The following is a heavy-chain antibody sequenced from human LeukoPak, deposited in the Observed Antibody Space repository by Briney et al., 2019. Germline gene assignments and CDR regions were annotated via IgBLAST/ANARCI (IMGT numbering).Heavy chain of an antibody. CDR2: INPDGRDT. J-gene: IGHJ1*01. D-gene: IGHD2-21*02. CDR1: GFTFSSYW. CDR3: TSWGDTTAEYFQR. Sequence: RSGGSLRLSCAASGFTFSSYWMSWVRQAPGKGLEWVAHINPDGRDTYYVDSVKGRFTISRDNAQNSMYLQMNSLRVEDTAVYYCTSWGDTTAEYFQRWGQGTLVTVSS. V-gene: IGHV3-7*01.